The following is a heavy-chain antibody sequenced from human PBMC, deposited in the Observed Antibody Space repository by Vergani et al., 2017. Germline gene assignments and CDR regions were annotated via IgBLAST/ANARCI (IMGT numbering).Heavy chain of an antibody. CDR3: AKDRGKHYDYVWVSYRSLNAFDI. J-gene: IGHJ3*02. CDR2: ISWNSVSI. V-gene: IGHV3-9*01. D-gene: IGHD3-16*02. CDR1: GFTFDDYA. Sequence: DVQLVESGGGLVQPGRSLRLSCAASGFTFDDYAMHWVRHAPGKGLKWVSGISWNSVSIGYADSVKGRFTISRDNAKNSLYLQMNILRAEYTALYYCAKDRGKHYDYVWVSYRSLNAFDIWGQGTMVTVSS.